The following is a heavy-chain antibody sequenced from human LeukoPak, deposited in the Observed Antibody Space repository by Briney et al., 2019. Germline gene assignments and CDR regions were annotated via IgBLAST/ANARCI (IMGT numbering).Heavy chain of an antibody. CDR2: IWYDGSNK. CDR1: GFTFSSYG. V-gene: IGHV3-33*01. D-gene: IGHD4-17*01. CDR3: ARDPDGDYYFDY. J-gene: IGHJ4*02. Sequence: PGGSLRLSCAASGFTFSSYGMHWVRQAPGKGLEWVAVIWYDGSNKYYADSVKGRFTISRDNSKNTLYLQTNSLRAEDTAVYYCARDPDGDYYFDYWGQGTLVTVSS.